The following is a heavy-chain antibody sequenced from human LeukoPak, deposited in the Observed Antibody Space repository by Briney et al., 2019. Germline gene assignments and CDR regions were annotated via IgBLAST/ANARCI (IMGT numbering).Heavy chain of an antibody. J-gene: IGHJ4*02. Sequence: SETLSLTCAVYGGSFSGYYWSWIRQPPGKGLEWIGEINHGGSTNYNPSLKSRVTISVDTSKNQFSLKLSSVTAADTAVYYCARGVVAATLNYWGQGTLVTVSS. CDR3: ARGVVAATLNY. V-gene: IGHV4-34*01. CDR2: INHGGST. CDR1: GGSFSGYY. D-gene: IGHD2-15*01.